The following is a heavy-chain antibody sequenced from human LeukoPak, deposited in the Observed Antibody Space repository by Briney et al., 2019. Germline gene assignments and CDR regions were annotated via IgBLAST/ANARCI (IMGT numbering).Heavy chain of an antibody. V-gene: IGHV1-8*01. Sequence: ASVKVSCKASGYTFTSYDINWVRPATGQGLEWMGWMNPNSGNTGYAQKFQGRVTMTRNTSISTAYMELSSLRSEDTAVYYCARRSYYYYYMDVWGKGTTVTVSS. CDR2: MNPNSGNT. CDR1: GYTFTSYD. CDR3: ARRSYYYYYMDV. J-gene: IGHJ6*03.